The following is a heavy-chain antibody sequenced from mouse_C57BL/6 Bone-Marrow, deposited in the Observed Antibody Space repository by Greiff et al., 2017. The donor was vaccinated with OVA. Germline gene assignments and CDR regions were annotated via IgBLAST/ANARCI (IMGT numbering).Heavy chain of an antibody. V-gene: IGHV5-9-1*02. J-gene: IGHJ2*01. CDR1: GFTFSSYA. Sequence: EVKLVESGEGLVKPGGSLKLSCAASGFTFSSYAMSWVRQTPEKRLEWVAYISSGGDYIYYADTVKGRFTISRDKARNTLYLQMSSLKSEDTAMYYCTRGGDTMITYFDYWGQGTTLTVSS. D-gene: IGHD2-4*01. CDR2: ISSGGDYI. CDR3: TRGGDTMITYFDY.